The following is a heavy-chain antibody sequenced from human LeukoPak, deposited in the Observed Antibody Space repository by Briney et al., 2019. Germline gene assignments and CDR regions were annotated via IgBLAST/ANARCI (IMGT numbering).Heavy chain of an antibody. D-gene: IGHD3-10*01. J-gene: IGHJ4*02. CDR1: GFTFSSYA. CDR2: ISYDGSNK. V-gene: IGHV3-30-3*01. CDR3: ARGSEITMVRGVLDY. Sequence: GRSLRLSCAASGFTFSSYAIHWVRQAPGKGLEWVAVISYDGSNKYYADSVKGRFTISRDNSKNTLYLQMNSLRAEDTAVYYCARGSEITMVRGVLDYWGQGTLVTVSS.